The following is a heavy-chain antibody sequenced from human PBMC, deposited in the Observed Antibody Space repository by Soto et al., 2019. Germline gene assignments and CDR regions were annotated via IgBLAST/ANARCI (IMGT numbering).Heavy chain of an antibody. CDR2: IYYSGST. V-gene: IGHV4-31*03. J-gene: IGHJ3*02. CDR3: ARVYGDYLDAFDI. CDR1: GGSISSGGYY. Sequence: QVQLQESGPGLVKPSQTLSLTCTVSGGSISSGGYYWSWIRQPPGKGLEWIGYIYYSGSTYYNPSLKSRVTISVDTSKNQFSLKLSSVTAAETAVYYCARVYGDYLDAFDIWGQGTMVTVSS. D-gene: IGHD4-17*01.